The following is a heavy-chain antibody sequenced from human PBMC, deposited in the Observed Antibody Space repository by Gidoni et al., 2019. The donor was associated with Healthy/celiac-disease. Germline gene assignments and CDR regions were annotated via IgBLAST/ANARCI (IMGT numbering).Heavy chain of an antibody. V-gene: IGHV4-59*08. CDR1: GGSISSYY. CDR3: ARQWRSSSSGRYFDY. CDR2: IYYSGST. D-gene: IGHD6-6*01. Sequence: QVQLQASGPGLVKPSETLSLTCTVSGGSISSYYWSWIRQPPGKGLEWIGYIYYSGSTNYNPSLKSRVTISVDTSKNQFSLKLSSVTAADTAVYYCARQWRSSSSGRYFDYWGQGTLVTVSS. J-gene: IGHJ4*02.